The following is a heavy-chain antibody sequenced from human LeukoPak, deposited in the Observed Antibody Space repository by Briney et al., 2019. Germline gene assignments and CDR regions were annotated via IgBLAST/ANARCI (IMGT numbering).Heavy chain of an antibody. CDR3: AKGRGGRYYFDD. V-gene: IGHV3-23*01. D-gene: IGHD1-26*01. CDR2: ISGSGGDT. Sequence: GGSLRLSCATSGFTFSAYWMNWVRQDPGKGLEWVSGISGSGGDTYYTDSVKGRFTISRDNSKNTLNLQMNSLTADDTAVYYCAKGRGGRYYFDDWGQGTLVTVSS. CDR1: GFTFSAYW. J-gene: IGHJ4*02.